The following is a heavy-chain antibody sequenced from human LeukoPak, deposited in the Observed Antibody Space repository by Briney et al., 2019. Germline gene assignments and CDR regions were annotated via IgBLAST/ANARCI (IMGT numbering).Heavy chain of an antibody. Sequence: SETLSLTCTVSGGSTSSSSYYWGWIRQPPGKGLEWIGEINHSGSTNYNPSLKSRVTISVDTSKNQFSLKLSSVTAADTAVYYCARRIAAAGTFDYWGQGTLVTVSS. CDR3: ARRIAAAGTFDY. V-gene: IGHV4-39*07. CDR1: GGSTSSSSYY. D-gene: IGHD6-13*01. J-gene: IGHJ4*02. CDR2: INHSGST.